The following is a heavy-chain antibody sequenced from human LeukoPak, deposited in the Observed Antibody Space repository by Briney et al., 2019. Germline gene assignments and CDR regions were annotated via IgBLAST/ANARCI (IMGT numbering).Heavy chain of an antibody. CDR2: IYHSGST. J-gene: IGHJ4*02. CDR1: GYSISSGYY. CDR3: ARARITMVRETRRKAYYFDY. D-gene: IGHD3-10*01. V-gene: IGHV4-38-2*02. Sequence: PSETLSLTCTVSGYSISSGYYWGWIRQPPGKGLEWIGSIYHSGSTYYNPSLKSRVTISVDTSKNQFSLKLSSVTAADTAVYYCARARITMVRETRRKAYYFDYWGQGTLVTVSS.